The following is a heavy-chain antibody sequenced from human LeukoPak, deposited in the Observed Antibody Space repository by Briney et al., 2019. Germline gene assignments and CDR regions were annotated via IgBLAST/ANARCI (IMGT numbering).Heavy chain of an antibody. CDR2: IYYSGST. Sequence: RTSQTLSLTCTVSGGSISSGDYYWRWIRQPPGKGLEWIGYIYYSGSTYYNPSLKSRVTISVDTSKNQFSLKLSSVTAADTSVYYRASETVYSGSYQYFQHWGQGTLVTVSS. D-gene: IGHD1-26*01. J-gene: IGHJ1*01. CDR1: GGSISSGDYY. CDR3: ASETVYSGSYQYFQH. V-gene: IGHV4-30-4*08.